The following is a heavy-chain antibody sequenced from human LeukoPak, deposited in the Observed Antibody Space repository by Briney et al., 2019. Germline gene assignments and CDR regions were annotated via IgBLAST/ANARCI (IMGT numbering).Heavy chain of an antibody. D-gene: IGHD3-9*01. J-gene: IGHJ4*02. CDR1: GYTFTSYD. CDR3: ARGTELRYFDWFRDPGVFDY. CDR2: MNPNSGNT. V-gene: IGHV1-8*01. Sequence: ASVKVSCKASGYTFTSYDINWVRQATGQGLEWMGWMNPNSGNTGYAQKFQGRVTMTRNTSISTAYMELSSLRSEDTAVYYCARGTELRYFDWFRDPGVFDYWGQGTLVTVSS.